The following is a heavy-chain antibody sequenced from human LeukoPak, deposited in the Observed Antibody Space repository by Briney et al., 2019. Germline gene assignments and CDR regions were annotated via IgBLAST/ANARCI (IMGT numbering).Heavy chain of an antibody. CDR2: IYYSGST. Sequence: SQTLSLTCTVSGGSISSGDYYWSWIRQPPGKGLEWIGYIYYSGSTYYNPSLKSRVTISVDTSKNQFSLKLSSVTAADTAVYYCARGSAHSGYPGNRFDPWGQGTLVTVSS. J-gene: IGHJ5*02. CDR3: ARGSAHSGYPGNRFDP. CDR1: GGSISSGDYY. D-gene: IGHD5-12*01. V-gene: IGHV4-30-4*08.